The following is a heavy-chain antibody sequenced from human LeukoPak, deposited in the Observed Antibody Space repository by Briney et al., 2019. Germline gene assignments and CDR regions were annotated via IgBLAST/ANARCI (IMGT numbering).Heavy chain of an antibody. CDR2: IWFDGSNK. CDR3: ASGSVVRGVILDY. V-gene: IGHV3-33*01. CDR1: GLTSSSYG. Sequence: GGSLGLSCAASGLTSSSYGMHWVRQAPGKGLEWVAVIWFDGSNKYYADSVKGRFTISRDNSNNTLFLQMNSLRAEDTAIYYCASGSVVRGVILDYWGQGTLVTVSS. D-gene: IGHD3-10*01. J-gene: IGHJ4*02.